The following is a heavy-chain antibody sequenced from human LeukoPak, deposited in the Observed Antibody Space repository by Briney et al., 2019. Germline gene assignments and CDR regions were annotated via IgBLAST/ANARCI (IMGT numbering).Heavy chain of an antibody. Sequence: PGGSLRLSCAASGFTFSSYEMNWVRQAPGKGLEWVSYISSSGSTIYYADSVKGRFTISRDNAKNSLYLQMNSLRAEDTAVYYCAKETYGSGSYSPPDAFDIWGQGTMVTVSS. J-gene: IGHJ3*02. CDR2: ISSSGSTI. CDR1: GFTFSSYE. V-gene: IGHV3-48*03. CDR3: AKETYGSGSYSPPDAFDI. D-gene: IGHD3-10*01.